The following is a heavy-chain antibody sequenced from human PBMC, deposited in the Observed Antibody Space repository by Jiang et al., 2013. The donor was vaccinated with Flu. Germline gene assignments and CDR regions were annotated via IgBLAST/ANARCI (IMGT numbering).Heavy chain of an antibody. V-gene: IGHV5-51*04. CDR2: IYPDDSNT. Sequence: GAEVKKPGESLKISCQGSGYSFSSYWIAWVRQMPGKGLEWMGIIYPDDSNTRYSPSFQGQVTISADKPITTAYLQWSSLTASDTAMYYCAIQRRGDNYWEDSDYWGQGTLVTVSS. CDR3: AIQRRGDNYWEDSDY. CDR1: GYSFSSYW. D-gene: IGHD5-12*01. J-gene: IGHJ4*02.